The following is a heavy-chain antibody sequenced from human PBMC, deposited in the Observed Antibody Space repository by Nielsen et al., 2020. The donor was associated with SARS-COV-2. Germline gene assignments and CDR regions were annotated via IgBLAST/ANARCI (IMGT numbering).Heavy chain of an antibody. D-gene: IGHD1-1*01. CDR3: ARDGSGFDY. Sequence: GGSLRLSCAASGFTFSSYAMSWVRQAPGKGLEYVSAISSNGGSTYYANSVKGRFTISRDNSKNTLYLQMGSLRAEDMAVYYCARDGSGFDYWGQGTLVTVSS. V-gene: IGHV3-64*01. CDR2: ISSNGGST. CDR1: GFTFSSYA. J-gene: IGHJ4*02.